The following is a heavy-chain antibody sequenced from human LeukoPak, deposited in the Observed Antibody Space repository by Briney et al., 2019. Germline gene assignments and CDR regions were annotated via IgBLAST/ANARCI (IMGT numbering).Heavy chain of an antibody. D-gene: IGHD3-3*01. CDR2: ISYDGSNK. V-gene: IGHV3-30-3*01. Sequence: GRSLRLSCAASGFTFSSYAMHWVRQAPGKGLEWVAVISYDGSNKYYADSVKGRFTISRDNSKNTLYLQMNSLRAEDTAVYYCARDHYDFWAVKRIHNWFDLWGQGTLVTVSS. CDR1: GFTFSSYA. CDR3: ARDHYDFWAVKRIHNWFDL. J-gene: IGHJ5*02.